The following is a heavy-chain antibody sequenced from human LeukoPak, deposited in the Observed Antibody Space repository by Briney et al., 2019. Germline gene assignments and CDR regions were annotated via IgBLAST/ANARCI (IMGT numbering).Heavy chain of an antibody. Sequence: GGSLRLSCAASRFTFSNYAMSWVRQAPGKGLGWVSGVSDSGNTIYYADSVKGRFTISRDNSKNTVYLQMTSLRAEDTALYYCAKGVGTTMAYYFDYWGQGTLVTVSS. CDR2: VSDSGNTI. CDR1: RFTFSNYA. V-gene: IGHV3-23*01. J-gene: IGHJ4*02. CDR3: AKGVGTTMAYYFDY. D-gene: IGHD1-26*01.